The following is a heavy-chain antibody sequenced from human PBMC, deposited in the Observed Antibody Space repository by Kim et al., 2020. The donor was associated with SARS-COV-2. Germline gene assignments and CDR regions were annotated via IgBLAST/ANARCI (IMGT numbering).Heavy chain of an antibody. CDR2: ISGSGGST. Sequence: GGSLRLSCAASGFTFSSYAMSWVRQAPGKGLEWVSAISGSGGSTYYADSVKGRFTISRDNSKNTLYLQMNSLRAEDTAVYYCAKAWATGQLVSDAFDIWGQGTMVTVSS. CDR3: AKAWATGQLVSDAFDI. V-gene: IGHV3-23*01. J-gene: IGHJ3*02. D-gene: IGHD6-6*01. CDR1: GFTFSSYA.